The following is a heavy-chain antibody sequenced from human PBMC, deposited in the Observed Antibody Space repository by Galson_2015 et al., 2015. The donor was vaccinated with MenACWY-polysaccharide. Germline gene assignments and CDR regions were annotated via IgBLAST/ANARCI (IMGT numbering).Heavy chain of an antibody. CDR3: TRDNNNYGDY. Sequence: ETLSLTCTVSGGSISDTFWSWIRQPPGKGLEWIGYAHYSGNTNYSPSLKSRVTMSVDTSKNQFSLNLGSVTAADTAVYYCTRDNNNYGDYWGQGTLVTVSS. V-gene: IGHV4-59*01. CDR2: AHYSGNT. D-gene: IGHD4-11*01. CDR1: GGSISDTF. J-gene: IGHJ4*02.